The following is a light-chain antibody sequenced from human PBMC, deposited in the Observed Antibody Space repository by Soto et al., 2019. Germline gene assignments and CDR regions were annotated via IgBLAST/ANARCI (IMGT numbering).Light chain of an antibody. CDR3: QHRSNRRMYT. J-gene: IGKJ2*01. V-gene: IGKV3-11*01. CDR2: DSS. CDR1: QSVAGY. Sequence: ELVLTQSPATLSLSPGESATLSCRASQSVAGYLAWYQQKPGQGPRLLIYDSSTRATGTTARFRGSGSGTDFTPTISSLEPEDFAIYICQHRSNRRMYTFGQGTKLEIK.